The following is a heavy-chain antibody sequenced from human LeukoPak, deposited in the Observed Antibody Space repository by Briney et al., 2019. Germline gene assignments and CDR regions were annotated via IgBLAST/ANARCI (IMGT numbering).Heavy chain of an antibody. CDR3: ARDWGSGNGFDI. V-gene: IGHV4-4*07. CDR2: FYSSGST. CDR1: SGSISTYY. Sequence: PSETLSLTCTVSSGSISTYYWSWIRQPAGKELEWIGRFYSSGSTNYNPSFKSRVTMSVGTSKNQFSLKLTSVTAADTAVYYCARDWGSGNGFDIWGQGTMVTVSS. J-gene: IGHJ3*02. D-gene: IGHD3-10*01.